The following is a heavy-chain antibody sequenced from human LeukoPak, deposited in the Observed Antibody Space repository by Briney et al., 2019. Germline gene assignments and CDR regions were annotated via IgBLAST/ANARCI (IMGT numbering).Heavy chain of an antibody. D-gene: IGHD4-17*01. Sequence: PGGSLRLSCAASGFTFSSYSMNWVRQAPGKGLGWVSYISSSSSTIYYADSVKGRFTISRDNAKNSLYLQMNSLRAEDTAVYYCARDTRITTVTKGWWFDPWGQGTLVTVSS. V-gene: IGHV3-48*01. J-gene: IGHJ5*02. CDR2: ISSSSSTI. CDR3: ARDTRITTVTKGWWFDP. CDR1: GFTFSSYS.